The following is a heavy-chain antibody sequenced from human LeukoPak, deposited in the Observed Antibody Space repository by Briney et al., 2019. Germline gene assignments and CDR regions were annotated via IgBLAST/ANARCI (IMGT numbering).Heavy chain of an antibody. D-gene: IGHD5-12*01. J-gene: IGHJ4*02. V-gene: IGHV5-51*01. CDR2: IYPGDSDT. CDR1: GYILTNNW. Sequence: GESLKISCKVSGYILTNNWIGWVRQVPGKGLEWMGIIYPGDSDTRYSPSFQGQVTISADKSISTAYLQWSSLKASDTAMYYCARSRGLRANDYWGQGTLVTVSS. CDR3: ARSRGLRANDY.